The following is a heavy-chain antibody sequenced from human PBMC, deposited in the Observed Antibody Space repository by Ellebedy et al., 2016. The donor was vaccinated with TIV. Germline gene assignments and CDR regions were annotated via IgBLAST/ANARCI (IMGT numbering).Heavy chain of an antibody. D-gene: IGHD7-27*01. J-gene: IGHJ4*02. CDR1: GDSVSSNSAA. V-gene: IGHV6-1*01. Sequence: SQTLSLTXXISGDSVSSNSAAWNWIRQSPSRGLEWLGRTYYRSKWSNDYAVSVKGRITINPDTSKNHFSLQLNSVTPEDTAVYYCARTGDRGRAFDYWGQGTLVTVSS. CDR3: ARTGDRGRAFDY. CDR2: TYYRSKWSN.